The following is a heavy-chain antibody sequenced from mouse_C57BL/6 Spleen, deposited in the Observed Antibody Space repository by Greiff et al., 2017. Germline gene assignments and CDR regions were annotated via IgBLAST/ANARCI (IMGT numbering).Heavy chain of an antibody. Sequence: QVQLQQSGPELVKPGASVKLSCKASGYTFTSYDINWVKQRPGQGLEWIGWIYPRDGSTKYNEKFKGQDTLTVDTSSSTAYMELHSLTSEVSAVDFGATFYGNYPYWYFDVWGTGTTGTVSS. CDR1: GYTFTSYD. V-gene: IGHV1-85*01. J-gene: IGHJ1*03. CDR3: ATFYGNYPYWYFDV. CDR2: IYPRDGST. D-gene: IGHD2-10*01.